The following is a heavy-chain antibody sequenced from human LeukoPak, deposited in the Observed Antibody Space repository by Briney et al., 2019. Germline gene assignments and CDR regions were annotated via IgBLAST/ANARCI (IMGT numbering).Heavy chain of an antibody. CDR2: IIPIFGTA. CDR3: ARDQNIVVVPAATPGMDV. CDR1: GGTFSSYA. J-gene: IGHJ6*02. D-gene: IGHD2-2*01. Sequence: SVKVSRKASGGTFSSYAISWVRQAPGQGLEWVGGIIPIFGTANYAQKFQGRVTITADESTSTAYMELSSLRSEDTAVYYCARDQNIVVVPAATPGMDVWGQGTTVTVSS. V-gene: IGHV1-69*13.